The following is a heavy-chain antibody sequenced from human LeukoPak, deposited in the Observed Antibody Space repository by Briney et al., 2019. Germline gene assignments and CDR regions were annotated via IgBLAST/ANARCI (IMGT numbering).Heavy chain of an antibody. J-gene: IGHJ3*02. D-gene: IGHD2-15*01. CDR3: AKLSQDAYCSGGSCYTTENAFDI. V-gene: IGHV3-23*01. CDR2: ISGSGGST. CDR1: GFIFNSYI. Sequence: GGSLRLSCAASGFIFNSYIMNWVRQAPGKGLEWVSAISGSGGSTYYADSVKGRFTISRDNSKNTLYLQMNSLRAGDTAVYYCAKLSQDAYCSGGSCYTTENAFDIWGQGTMVTVSS.